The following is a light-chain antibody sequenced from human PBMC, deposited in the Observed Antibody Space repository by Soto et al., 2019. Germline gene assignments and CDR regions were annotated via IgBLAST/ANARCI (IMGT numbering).Light chain of an antibody. CDR1: QSVSNNY. Sequence: IVLTQSPGTLSLSPGERATLSWGASQSVSNNYLAWYQQKPGQAPRLLIYGASNRATGIPDRFSGSGSGTDVTITITRLEPEDFSVYDCQQSGSSPWTFGQGTKVDIK. CDR2: GAS. V-gene: IGKV3-20*01. J-gene: IGKJ1*01. CDR3: QQSGSSPWT.